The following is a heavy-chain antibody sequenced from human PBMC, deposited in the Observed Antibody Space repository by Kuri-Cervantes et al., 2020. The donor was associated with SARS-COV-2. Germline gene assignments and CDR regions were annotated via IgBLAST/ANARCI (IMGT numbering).Heavy chain of an antibody. V-gene: IGHV1-2*02. D-gene: IGHD2-15*01. CDR1: GYTFTGYY. CDR2: INPNSGGT. J-gene: IGHJ6*03. CDR3: VRGRRRPIYDFYYYMDV. Sequence: ASVKVSCKASGYTFTGYYMHWVRQAPGQGLEWMGWINPNSGGTNYAQKLQGRVTMTTDTSTTTAYMELRSLRSDDTAVYYCVRGRRRPIYDFYYYMDVWGKGTTVTVSS.